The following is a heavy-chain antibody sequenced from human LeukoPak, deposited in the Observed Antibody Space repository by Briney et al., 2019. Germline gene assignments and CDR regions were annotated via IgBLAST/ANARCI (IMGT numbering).Heavy chain of an antibody. D-gene: IGHD6-19*01. CDR3: TRLDSSGWSDY. CDR2: IRSKANSYAT. Sequence: GGSLRLYCAASGFTFSGSAMHWVRQASGKGLEWVGRIRSKANSYATAYAASVKGRFTISRDDSKNTAYLQMNSLKTEDTAVYYCTRLDSSGWSDYWGQGTLVTVSS. V-gene: IGHV3-73*01. CDR1: GFTFSGSA. J-gene: IGHJ4*02.